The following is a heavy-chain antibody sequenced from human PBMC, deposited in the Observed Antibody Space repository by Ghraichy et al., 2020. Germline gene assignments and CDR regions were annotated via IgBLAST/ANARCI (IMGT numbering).Heavy chain of an antibody. CDR1: GFTFSYYS. CDR2: ISSKSNYI. Sequence: GGSLNISCAASGFTFSYYSMHWVRQAPGKGLEWVSSISSKSNYIYYVDSLKGRFTISRDNAKNSLYLQMNSLTAEDSAVYYCARERLYYYDGSGHYYFDCWGQGTLVTVSS. CDR3: ARERLYYYDGSGHYYFDC. V-gene: IGHV3-21*01. J-gene: IGHJ4*02. D-gene: IGHD3-22*01.